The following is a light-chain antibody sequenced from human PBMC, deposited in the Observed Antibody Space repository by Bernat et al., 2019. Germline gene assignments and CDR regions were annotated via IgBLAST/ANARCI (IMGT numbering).Light chain of an antibody. Sequence: SALTQPPSASGSPGQSVTISCTGTSTDVGGYNFVTWYQQQHPGKAPKVVIYEVTKRPSGVPDRFSGSKSGNTASLTVSGLQAEDEADYYCSSFAVSDNWVFGGGTKLTVL. CDR3: SSFAVSDNWV. J-gene: IGLJ3*02. V-gene: IGLV2-8*01. CDR1: STDVGGYNF. CDR2: EVT.